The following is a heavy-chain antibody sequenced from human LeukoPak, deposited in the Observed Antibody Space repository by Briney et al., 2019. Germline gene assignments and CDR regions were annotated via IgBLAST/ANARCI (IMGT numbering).Heavy chain of an antibody. CDR3: ARGSYFWSGFDP. Sequence: PGGSLRLSCAASGFTFSSYSMNWVRQAPGKGLEWVSYISSSSSTIYYADSVKGRFTISRDNSKNTLYLQMNSLRAEDTAVYYCARGSYFWSGFDPWGQGTLVTVSS. CDR1: GFTFSSYS. D-gene: IGHD3-3*01. J-gene: IGHJ5*02. V-gene: IGHV3-48*01. CDR2: ISSSSSTI.